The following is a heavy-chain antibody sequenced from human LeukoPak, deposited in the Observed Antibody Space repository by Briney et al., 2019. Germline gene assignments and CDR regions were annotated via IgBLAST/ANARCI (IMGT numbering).Heavy chain of an antibody. CDR1: GGTFSSYA. D-gene: IGHD2-2*01. CDR3: ARGPAAMKDWFDP. Sequence: SVKVSCKASGGTFSSYAISWVRQAPGQGLEWMGGIIPIFGTANYAQKFQGRVTITADESTSTAYMELSSLRSEDTAVYYCARGPAAMKDWFDPWGQGTLVTVSS. V-gene: IGHV1-69*13. J-gene: IGHJ5*02. CDR2: IIPIFGTA.